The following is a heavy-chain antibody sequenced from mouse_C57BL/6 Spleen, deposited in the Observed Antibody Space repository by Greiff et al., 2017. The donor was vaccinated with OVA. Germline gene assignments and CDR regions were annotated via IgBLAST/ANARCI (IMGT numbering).Heavy chain of an antibody. CDR3: ARQGLTGTKSWFAY. D-gene: IGHD4-1*01. V-gene: IGHV5-6*01. CDR2: ISSGGSYT. CDR1: GFTFSSYG. J-gene: IGHJ3*01. Sequence: EVMLVESGGDLVKPGGSLKLSCAASGFTFSSYGMSWVRQTPDKRLEWVATISSGGSYTYYPDSVKGRFTISRDNAKNTLYLQMSSLKTEDTAMYYCARQGLTGTKSWFAYWGQGTLVTVSA.